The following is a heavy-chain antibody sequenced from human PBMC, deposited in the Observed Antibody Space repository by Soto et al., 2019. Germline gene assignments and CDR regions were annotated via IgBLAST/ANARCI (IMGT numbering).Heavy chain of an antibody. Sequence: QVQLVQSGAEVKKPGASVKVSCTASGYTFTSYDINWVRQATGQGLEWMGWMNPNSGNTGSAQKFQSRVNMTRNTSISTAYMELSSRKSEDTAVYYCARVHHDYIWGSYRDLDYWGQGTLVTVSS. CDR1: GYTFTSYD. V-gene: IGHV1-8*01. CDR2: MNPNSGNT. J-gene: IGHJ4*02. CDR3: ARVHHDYIWGSYRDLDY. D-gene: IGHD3-16*02.